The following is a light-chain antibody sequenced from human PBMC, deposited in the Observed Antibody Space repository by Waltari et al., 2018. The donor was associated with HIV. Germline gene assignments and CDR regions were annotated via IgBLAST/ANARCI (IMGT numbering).Light chain of an antibody. J-gene: IGKJ2*01. V-gene: IGKV3-20*01. CDR3: QQYRSSRST. CDR1: QTISSTS. Sequence: TQSPGTLSLSPGDIATLSCRASQTISSTSLAWYQKKPGQAPRLLIYGSSSRAAGIPDRFSGSGSGADFTLTISRLEPEDFAVYFCQQYRSSRSTFGQGTKLEIK. CDR2: GSS.